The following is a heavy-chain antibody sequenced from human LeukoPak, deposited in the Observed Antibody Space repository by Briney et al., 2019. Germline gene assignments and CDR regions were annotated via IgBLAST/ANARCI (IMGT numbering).Heavy chain of an antibody. CDR1: GYTFTSYG. Sequence: ASVKVSCKASGYTFTSYGISWVRQAPGQGLEWMGGIIPIFGTANYAQKFQGRVTITADESTSTAYMELSSLRSEDTAVYYCARDSGEGATTHWGQGTLVTVSS. D-gene: IGHD1-26*01. V-gene: IGHV1-69*13. J-gene: IGHJ4*02. CDR3: ARDSGEGATTH. CDR2: IIPIFGTA.